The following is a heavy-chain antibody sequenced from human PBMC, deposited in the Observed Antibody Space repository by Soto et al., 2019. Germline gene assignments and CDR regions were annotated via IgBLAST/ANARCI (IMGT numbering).Heavy chain of an antibody. D-gene: IGHD5-18*01. CDR3: AGYPGYDYGTIDY. CDR2: IYYSETT. Sequence: QLQLQESRPGLVKPSETLSLTSTVSGGSISSGSYYWGWIRQSPGKGLEWIGRIYYSETTYYNPSLHSRANISVDTSKNRFSLKLRSVTAADTAVYYCAGYPGYDYGTIDYWGQGALVTVSS. V-gene: IGHV4-39*01. J-gene: IGHJ4*02. CDR1: GGSISSGSYY.